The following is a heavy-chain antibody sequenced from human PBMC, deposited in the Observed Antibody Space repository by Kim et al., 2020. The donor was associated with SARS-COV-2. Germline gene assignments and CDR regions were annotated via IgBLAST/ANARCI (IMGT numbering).Heavy chain of an antibody. D-gene: IGHD6-13*01. CDR2: IYYSGST. Sequence: SETLSLTCTVSGGSISSSTYFWGWIRQPPGKGLEWIGNIYYSGSTYYNPSLKSRVTISVDTSKNQFSLKLSSVTAAATAVYYCASLYSSSWTNYWGQGTL. CDR3: ASLYSSSWTNY. CDR1: GGSISSSTYF. J-gene: IGHJ4*02. V-gene: IGHV4-39*01.